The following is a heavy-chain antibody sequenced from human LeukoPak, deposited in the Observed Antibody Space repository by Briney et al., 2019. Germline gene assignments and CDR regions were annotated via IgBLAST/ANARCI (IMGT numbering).Heavy chain of an antibody. J-gene: IGHJ5*02. CDR1: GGSISSYY. D-gene: IGHD2-21*01. CDR3: VRGGGDLDWFDP. V-gene: IGHV4-59*01. CDR2: IYYTGST. Sequence: PSETLSLTCTVSGGSISSYYWSWIRQPPGKGLKWIGYIYYTGSTNYNPSLKSRVTISVDTSKNQFSLKLSSVTAADTAVYYCVRGGGDLDWFDPWGQGTLVTVSS.